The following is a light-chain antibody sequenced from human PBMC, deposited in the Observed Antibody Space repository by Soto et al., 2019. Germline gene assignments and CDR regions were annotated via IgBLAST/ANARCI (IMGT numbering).Light chain of an antibody. CDR1: SSDVGNYNY. J-gene: IGLJ3*02. CDR2: HVS. CDR3: TSYTSSSTLV. V-gene: IGLV2-14*03. Sequence: QSALTQPASVSGSPGQSITISCTGTSSDVGNYNYVSRYQHHPGKAPKLLIYHVSNRPSGVSNRFSGSKSGNTASLTISGLQAEDEADYYCTSYTSSSTLVFGGGTKLTVL.